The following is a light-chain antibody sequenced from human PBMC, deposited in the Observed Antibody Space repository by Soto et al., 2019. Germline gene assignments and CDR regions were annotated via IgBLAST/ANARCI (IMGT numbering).Light chain of an antibody. CDR3: QQYNNWPRGA. J-gene: IGKJ1*01. CDR1: QSVSSN. V-gene: IGKV3-15*01. Sequence: IVMTQSPATLSVSTGERATLSCRASQSVSSNLAWYQQKPGKAPRIHIYGVSTRDTGIQAIFSGSGSGTEFTLTISCLKSEDFSVYYCQQYNNWPRGAFGQGTKVEI. CDR2: GVS.